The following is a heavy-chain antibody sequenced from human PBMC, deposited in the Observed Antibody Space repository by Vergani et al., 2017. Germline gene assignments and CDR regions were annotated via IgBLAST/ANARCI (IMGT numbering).Heavy chain of an antibody. V-gene: IGHV4-39*01. CDR1: GGSISSSSYY. CDR2: IYYSGST. D-gene: IGHD2-21*02. CDR3: ARQGCGGDCYSVYYYYGMDV. Sequence: QLQLQESGPGLVKPSETLSLTCTVSGGSISSSSYYWGWIRQPPGKGLEWIGSIYYSGSTYYNPSLKSRVTISVDTSKIQFSLKLSSVTAADTAVYDCARQGCGGDCYSVYYYYGMDVWGQGTTVTVSS. J-gene: IGHJ6*02.